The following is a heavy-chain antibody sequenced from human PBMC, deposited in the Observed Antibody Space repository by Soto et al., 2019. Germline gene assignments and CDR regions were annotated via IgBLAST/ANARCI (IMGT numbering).Heavy chain of an antibody. D-gene: IGHD2-2*01. CDR3: ARVVPRAAAWFGL. V-gene: IGHV1-18*01. J-gene: IGHJ5*02. CDR1: GYTFSNYG. CDR2: ISLYSDGT. Sequence: ASVKVSRKTSGYTFSNYGITWVRQAPGQPLEWLGWISLYSDGTNYAQKFQGRVSMTTDTSTTTAYMELRSRRSDDTAVYYCARVVPRAAAWFGLRGQAPLVTRSS.